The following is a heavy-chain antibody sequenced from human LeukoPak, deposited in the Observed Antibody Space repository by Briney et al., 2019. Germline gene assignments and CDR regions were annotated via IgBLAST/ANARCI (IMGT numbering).Heavy chain of an antibody. Sequence: GGSLRLSCAASGFTFSSYAMSWVRQAPGKGLEWVSAISGSGGSTYYADSVKGRFTISRDNAKNSLYLQMNSLRAEDTAVYYCATTGGSGSYSYWGQGTLVTVSS. J-gene: IGHJ4*02. D-gene: IGHD3-10*01. CDR3: ATTGGSGSYSY. V-gene: IGHV3-23*01. CDR2: ISGSGGST. CDR1: GFTFSSYA.